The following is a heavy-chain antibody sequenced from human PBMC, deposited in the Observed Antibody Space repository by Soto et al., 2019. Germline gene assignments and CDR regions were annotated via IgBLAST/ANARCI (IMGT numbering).Heavy chain of an antibody. CDR2: INPNSGGT. V-gene: IGHV1-2*02. CDR3: ARDGITMVRGVISTSNDWFDP. J-gene: IGHJ5*02. D-gene: IGHD3-10*01. CDR1: GYNFTGYY. Sequence: ASVKVSCKASGYNFTGYYIHWVRQAPGQGLEWMGWINPNSGGTNYAQKLQGRVTMTTDTSTSTAYMELRSLRSDDTAVYYCARDGITMVRGVISTSNDWFDPWGQGTLVTVSS.